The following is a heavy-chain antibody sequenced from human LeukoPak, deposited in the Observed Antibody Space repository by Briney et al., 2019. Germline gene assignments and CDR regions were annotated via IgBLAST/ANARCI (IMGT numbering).Heavy chain of an antibody. CDR2: ISSNGGST. Sequence: PGGSLRLSCSASGFTFSSYAMHWVRQPPGKGLEYVSAISSNGGSTYYADSVKGRFTISRDNSKNTLYLQMSSLRAEDTAVYYCVKGMEDYDILTGVLDVWGQGTTVTVSS. V-gene: IGHV3-64D*06. CDR1: GFTFSSYA. D-gene: IGHD3-9*01. J-gene: IGHJ6*02. CDR3: VKGMEDYDILTGVLDV.